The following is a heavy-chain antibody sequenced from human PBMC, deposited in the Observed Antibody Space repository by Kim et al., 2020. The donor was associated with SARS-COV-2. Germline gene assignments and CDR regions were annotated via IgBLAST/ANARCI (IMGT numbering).Heavy chain of an antibody. CDR1: GFTFSSYA. Sequence: GGSLRLSCAASGFTFSSYAMHWVRQAPGKGLEWVAVISYDGSNKYYADSVKGRFTISRDNSKNTLYLQMNSLRAEDTAVYYCASSPGIAVAGTMDYYYYGMDVWGQGTTVTVSS. CDR3: ASSPGIAVAGTMDYYYYGMDV. V-gene: IGHV3-30*04. D-gene: IGHD6-19*01. J-gene: IGHJ6*02. CDR2: ISYDGSNK.